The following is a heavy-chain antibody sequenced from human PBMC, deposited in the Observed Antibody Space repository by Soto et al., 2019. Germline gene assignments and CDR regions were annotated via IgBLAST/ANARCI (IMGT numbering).Heavy chain of an antibody. CDR1: GFSLSTSGMR. J-gene: IGHJ4*02. V-gene: IGHV2-70*04. CDR2: IDWDDDT. CDR3: ARIYYDILTGIYYFDY. D-gene: IGHD3-9*01. Sequence: PTLVNPTQTLTLTCTFSGFSLSTSGMRVSWIRQPPGKALEWLARIDWDDDTFYSTSLKTRLTISKDTSKNQVVLTMTNMDPVDTATYYCARIYYDILTGIYYFDYWGQGTLVTVSS.